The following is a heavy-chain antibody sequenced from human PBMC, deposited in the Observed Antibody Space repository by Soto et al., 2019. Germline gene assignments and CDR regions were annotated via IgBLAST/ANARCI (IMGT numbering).Heavy chain of an antibody. D-gene: IGHD6-6*01. J-gene: IGHJ4*02. CDR1: GGSFSGYY. V-gene: IGHV4-34*01. CDR2: INHSGST. CDR3: ARLEYSSFTTRY. Sequence: SETLSLTCAVYGGSFSGYYWSWIRQPPGKGLEWIGEINHSGSTNYNPSLKSRVTISVDTSKNQFSLKLSSVTAADTAVYYCARLEYSSFTTRYWGQGTLVTVSS.